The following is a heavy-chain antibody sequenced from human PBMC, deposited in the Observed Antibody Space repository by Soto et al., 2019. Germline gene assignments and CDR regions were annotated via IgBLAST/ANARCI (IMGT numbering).Heavy chain of an antibody. CDR2: ISNSGSII. V-gene: IGHV3-48*03. CDR1: GFNLNSFE. Sequence: QRLSCAASGFNLNSFEMNWVRQAPRKGLEWVSYISNSGSIIYYTDSVRGRFTISRDKAKNSVYLQMNSLGVEDAAVYYCARDRGDYSRMEVWGQGTAVTVSS. CDR3: ARDRGDYSRMEV. D-gene: IGHD4-4*01. J-gene: IGHJ6*02.